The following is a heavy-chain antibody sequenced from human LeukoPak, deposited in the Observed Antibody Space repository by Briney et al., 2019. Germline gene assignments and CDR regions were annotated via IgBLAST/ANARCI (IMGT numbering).Heavy chain of an antibody. CDR1: GFSFSSYG. V-gene: IGHV3-33*01. CDR2: IWSDGSNK. CDR3: ARAGSSGYYSYFDY. D-gene: IGHD3-22*01. Sequence: PGGSLRLSCAASGFSFSSYGMHWVRQAPGKGLEWVAAIWSDGSNKCYAESVKGRFTVPRDNPKNTLYLQMNSLRAEDTAVYYCARAGSSGYYSYFDYWGQGTLVTVSS. J-gene: IGHJ4*02.